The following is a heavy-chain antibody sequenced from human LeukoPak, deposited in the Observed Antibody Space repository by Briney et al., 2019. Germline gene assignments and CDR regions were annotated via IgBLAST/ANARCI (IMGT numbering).Heavy chain of an antibody. CDR2: ISYNGIT. D-gene: IGHD1-26*01. CDR3: ARRPGHTWDMGNWFDP. V-gene: IGHV4-39*01. CDR1: GDSIRTNNYF. Sequence: SATLSLTCSVSGDSIRTNNYFWGWIRKPPGVGLEWIGSISYNGITYYNPSLKSRASVSVDTSKNQFSLNLNSVTAADTAIYYCARRPGHTWDMGNWFDPWGQGTLVTVSS. J-gene: IGHJ5*02.